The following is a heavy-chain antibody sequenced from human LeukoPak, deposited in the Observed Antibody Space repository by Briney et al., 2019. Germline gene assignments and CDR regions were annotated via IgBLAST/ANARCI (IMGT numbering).Heavy chain of an antibody. V-gene: IGHV1-69*01. CDR1: GGTFSSYA. CDR2: IIPIFGTA. J-gene: IGHJ4*02. D-gene: IGHD2-2*01. Sequence: GSSVKVSCKASGGTFSSYAISWVRQAPGQGLEWTGGIIPIFGTANYAQKFQGRVTITADESTSTAYMELSSLRSEDTAVYYCARESKGHCSSTSCSSQIDYWGQGTLVTVSS. CDR3: ARESKGHCSSTSCSSQIDY.